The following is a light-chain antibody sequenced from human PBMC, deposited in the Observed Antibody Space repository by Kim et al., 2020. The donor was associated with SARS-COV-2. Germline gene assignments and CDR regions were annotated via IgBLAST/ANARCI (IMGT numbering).Light chain of an antibody. CDR3: QAWDSSTSVV. CDR1: KLGDRY. Sequence: VSPVQTASITCSGDKLGDRYAGWYQQKPGQSPVLVIYQDTRRPSGIPELFSGSNSGNTATLTISGTQAMDEADYFCQAWDSSTSVVFGGGTQLTVL. V-gene: IGLV3-1*01. J-gene: IGLJ2*01. CDR2: QDT.